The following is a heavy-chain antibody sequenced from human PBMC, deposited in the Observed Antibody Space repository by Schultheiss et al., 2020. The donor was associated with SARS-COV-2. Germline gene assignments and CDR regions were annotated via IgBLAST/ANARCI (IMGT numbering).Heavy chain of an antibody. CDR1: GFTVSSNY. Sequence: GESLKISCAASGFTVSSNYMSWVRQAPGKGLKWVSVIYSGGSTYYADSVKGRFTISRDNSKNTLYLQMNSLRAEDTAVYYCARGDSGYYYYGMDVWGQGTTVTVSS. CDR3: ARGDSGYYYYGMDV. CDR2: IYSGGST. J-gene: IGHJ6*02. D-gene: IGHD3-16*01. V-gene: IGHV3-53*01.